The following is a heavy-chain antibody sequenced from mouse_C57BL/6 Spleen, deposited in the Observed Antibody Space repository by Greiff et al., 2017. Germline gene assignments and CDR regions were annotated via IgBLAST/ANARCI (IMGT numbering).Heavy chain of an antibody. J-gene: IGHJ4*01. V-gene: IGHV1-50*01. D-gene: IGHD1-1*01. CDR1: GYTFTSYW. Sequence: QVQLQQPGAELVKPGASVKLSCKASGYTFTSYWMQWVKQRPGQGLEWIGEIDPSDSYTNYNQKFKGKATLTVDTSSSTAYMQLSSLTSEDSAVYYCARGDYYGSSSLYAMDYWGQGTSVTVSS. CDR3: ARGDYYGSSSLYAMDY. CDR2: IDPSDSYT.